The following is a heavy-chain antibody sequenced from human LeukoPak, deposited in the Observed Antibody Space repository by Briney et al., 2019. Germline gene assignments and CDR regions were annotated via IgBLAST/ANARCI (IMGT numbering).Heavy chain of an antibody. CDR2: IIPIFGTA. Sequence: SVKVSCKASGGTFSSYAISWVRQAPGQGLEWMGGIIPIFGTANYAQKFQGRVTITADKSTSTAYMELSSLRSEDTAVYYCARGSGSYRRAGFDYWGQGTLVTVSS. J-gene: IGHJ4*02. CDR1: GGTFSSYA. CDR3: ARGSGSYRRAGFDY. D-gene: IGHD1-26*01. V-gene: IGHV1-69*06.